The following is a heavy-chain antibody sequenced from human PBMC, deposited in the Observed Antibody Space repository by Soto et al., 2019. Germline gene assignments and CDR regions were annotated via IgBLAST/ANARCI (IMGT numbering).Heavy chain of an antibody. D-gene: IGHD6-13*01. CDR3: ARLRYSSSWGWFDP. CDR2: IYYSGST. V-gene: IGHV4-59*08. Sequence: SETLSLTCTVSGGSISSYYWSWIRQPPGKGLEWIGYIYYSGSTNYNPSLKSRVTISVDTSKNQFSLKLSSVTAADTAVYYCARLRYSSSWGWFDPWGQGTLVTVSS. J-gene: IGHJ5*02. CDR1: GGSISSYY.